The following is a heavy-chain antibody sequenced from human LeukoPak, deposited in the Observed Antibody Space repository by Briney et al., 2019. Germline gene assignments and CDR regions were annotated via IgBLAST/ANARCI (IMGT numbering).Heavy chain of an antibody. Sequence: PSETLSLTCSVSGDSVSRSDSYWDWIRQPPGKGLEWIGTIYYGGRTYYSPSLKSRVTMSVDPSNNQFSLNLMSLTAADTALYYCARRRYFDGSGYLEWGQGTLLSVSS. J-gene: IGHJ1*01. CDR3: ARRRYFDGSGYLE. CDR2: IYYGGRT. V-gene: IGHV4-39*01. D-gene: IGHD3-22*01. CDR1: GDSVSRSDSY.